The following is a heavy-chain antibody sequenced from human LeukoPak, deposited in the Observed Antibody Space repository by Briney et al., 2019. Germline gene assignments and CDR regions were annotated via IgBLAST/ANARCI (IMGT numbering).Heavy chain of an antibody. CDR3: AKLFYTSGSSESGVK. J-gene: IGHJ4*02. D-gene: IGHD6-19*01. CDR1: GFTFSNYA. Sequence: QPGGSLRLSCVASGFTFSNYAMSWARQAPGKGLEWVSGISGGGGSTYYADFVKGRFTISRDNSKNTLYLQMNSLRAEDTAVYYCAKLFYTSGSSESGVKWGQGTLVTVSS. CDR2: ISGGGGST. V-gene: IGHV3-23*01.